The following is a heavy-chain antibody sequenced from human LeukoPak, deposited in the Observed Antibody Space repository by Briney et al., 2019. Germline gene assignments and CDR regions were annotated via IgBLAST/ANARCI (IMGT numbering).Heavy chain of an antibody. D-gene: IGHD5-24*01. CDR1: ALIFSTCA. CDR3: AKSRDGYLFDY. CDR2: ISGGASTT. Sequence: GRSLRLSCAASALIFSTCAMSWDRQAPGEGLEWFSFISGGASTTSYTDSVKGRFTISRDNSKNTLYLQMNSLRAEDTAVYYCAKSRDGYLFDYWGQGTLVTVSS. J-gene: IGHJ4*02. V-gene: IGHV3-23*01.